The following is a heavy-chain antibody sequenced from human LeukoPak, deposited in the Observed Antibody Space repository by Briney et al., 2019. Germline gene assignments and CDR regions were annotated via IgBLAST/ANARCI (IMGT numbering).Heavy chain of an antibody. CDR3: ARGRHYDIYFDY. Sequence: PGGSLRLSCAASGFTFNIYTMNWVRQAPGKGLEWVSSISSSGSSIYYADSVKGRFTISRDNAKNSLYLQMNSLRAEDTAVYYCARGRHYDIYFDYWGQGTLVTVSS. CDR2: ISSSGSSI. V-gene: IGHV3-21*01. CDR1: GFTFNIYT. D-gene: IGHD3-9*01. J-gene: IGHJ4*02.